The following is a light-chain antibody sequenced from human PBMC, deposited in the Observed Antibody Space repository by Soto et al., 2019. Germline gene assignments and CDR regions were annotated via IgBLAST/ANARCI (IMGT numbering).Light chain of an antibody. V-gene: IGKV1-9*01. CDR1: QGISSY. J-gene: IGKJ2*01. CDR3: QQLNSYPLRYT. Sequence: DIQLTQSPSFLSASVGDRVTITCRASQGISSYLAWYQQKPGKAPKLLIYAASTLQSGVPSRFSGSGSGTEFTLTISSLQPEDFATYSCQQLNSYPLRYTFGQGTKLEIK. CDR2: AAS.